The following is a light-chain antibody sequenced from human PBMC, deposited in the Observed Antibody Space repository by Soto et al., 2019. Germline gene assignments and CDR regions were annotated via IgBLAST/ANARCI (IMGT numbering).Light chain of an antibody. CDR2: GAS. CDR1: QSVSSSY. V-gene: IGKV3-20*01. Sequence: EIVLTQSPGTLSLSPGERATLSCRASQSVSSSYLAWYQQKPGQPPRLLIYGASGRATGIPDRFSGSGSGTDFTLTICRLEPEDFAVYYCQQYGSSPTFDQGTKVEIK. CDR3: QQYGSSPT. J-gene: IGKJ1*01.